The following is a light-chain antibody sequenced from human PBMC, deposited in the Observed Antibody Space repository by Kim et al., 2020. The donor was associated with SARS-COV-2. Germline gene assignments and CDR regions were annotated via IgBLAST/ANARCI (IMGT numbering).Light chain of an antibody. V-gene: IGKV1-27*01. Sequence: ASIGDRVTITCRASQDIANALAWYQQKPGKVPQVLIYGAASLQSGVPSRFSGSGSGTEFTLTIGSLQPEDVATYYCQKYNSAPWTFGPGTKVEIK. CDR3: QKYNSAPWT. CDR1: QDIANA. J-gene: IGKJ1*01. CDR2: GAA.